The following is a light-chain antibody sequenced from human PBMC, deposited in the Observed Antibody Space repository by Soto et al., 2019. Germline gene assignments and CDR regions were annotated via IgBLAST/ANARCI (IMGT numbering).Light chain of an antibody. Sequence: EIVLTQSPCTLSLSPGERATLSCRASQSVSSSYLAWYQQKPGQAPRLLIYGASSRATGSLDRFSGSGSGTDFTLTISRLEPEDFAVYYCQQYGSSPRLTFGGGTKV. CDR1: QSVSSSY. CDR3: QQYGSSPRLT. CDR2: GAS. V-gene: IGKV3-20*01. J-gene: IGKJ4*01.